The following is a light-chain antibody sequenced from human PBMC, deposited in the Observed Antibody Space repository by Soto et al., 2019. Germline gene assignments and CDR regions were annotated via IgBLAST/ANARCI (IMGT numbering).Light chain of an antibody. J-gene: IGLJ2*01. CDR3: ATWDDDLYTPI. CDR1: SSNIGAGYT. CDR2: VNN. V-gene: IGLV1-40*01. Sequence: QSVLTQPPSMSAAPGQRVTISCSGGSSNIGAGYTVHWYQQHPEKAPKFLISVNNDRSSGVPDRFSGSKSGTSASLAITGLRSDDEADYYCATWDDDLYTPIIGGGTKLTVL.